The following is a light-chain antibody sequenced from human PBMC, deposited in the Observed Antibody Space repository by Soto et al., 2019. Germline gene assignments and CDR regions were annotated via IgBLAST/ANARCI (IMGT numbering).Light chain of an antibody. CDR2: GAS. CDR1: QSVSSN. CDR3: PPWT. Sequence: EIVMTQSPATLSVSPGERATLSCRASQSVSSNLAWYQQKPGQAPRLLIYGASTRATGIPARFSGSGSGTEFTLTITGLQSEDFAVYHWPPWTFGHGTKVDIK. J-gene: IGKJ1*01. V-gene: IGKV3-15*01.